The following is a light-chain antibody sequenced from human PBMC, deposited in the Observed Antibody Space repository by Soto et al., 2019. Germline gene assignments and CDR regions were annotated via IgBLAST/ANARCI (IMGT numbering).Light chain of an antibody. CDR2: DAS. J-gene: IGKJ1*01. CDR1: QSISRW. Sequence: DIQMIQSPSTLAASLGDRVTITCRASQSISRWFAWYQQKPGKAPKLLIFDASSLETGVPSRLSGSASGTEFTLTISSLQPDDFATYYCQQYNSYWTFGQGTKVDIK. V-gene: IGKV1-5*01. CDR3: QQYNSYWT.